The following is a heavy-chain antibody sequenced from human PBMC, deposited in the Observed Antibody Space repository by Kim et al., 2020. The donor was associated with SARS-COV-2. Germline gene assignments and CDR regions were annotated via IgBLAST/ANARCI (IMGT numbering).Heavy chain of an antibody. V-gene: IGHV4-30-4*01. CDR2: IYHSGTT. J-gene: IGHJ6*01. CDR3: ARDLGLLRGYYQGMDV. CDR1: GGSISSIDHY. D-gene: IGHD4-17*01. Sequence: SETLSRTCTVSGGSISSIDHYWSWIRQTPEKGLEWIGYIYHSGTTYYNPSLKSRVIISVDTSKNQVSLKLRSVTAADTAVYYCARDLGLLRGYYQGMDV.